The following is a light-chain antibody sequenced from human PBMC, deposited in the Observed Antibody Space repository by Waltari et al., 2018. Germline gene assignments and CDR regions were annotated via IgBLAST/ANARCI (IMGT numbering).Light chain of an antibody. CDR1: QSVNTNS. J-gene: IGKJ1*01. V-gene: IGKV3-20*01. CDR2: GAS. Sequence: IVLTQSPGTLSLSPGPGATLSCRASQSVNTNSLAWYQHKPGRAPRLLIFGASTRATGTPDRFSGNGSWAEFTLTISRLEPEDFAMYYCQQYGSTPRTFGQGTKVEIK. CDR3: QQYGSTPRT.